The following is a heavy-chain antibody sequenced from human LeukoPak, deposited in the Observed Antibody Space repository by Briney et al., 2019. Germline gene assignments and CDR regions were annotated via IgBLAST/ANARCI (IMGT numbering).Heavy chain of an antibody. V-gene: IGHV4-38-2*02. CDR3: AKIPADWFGP. D-gene: IGHD6-19*01. CDR1: GESLTFGYY. CDR2: VYHTGTA. Sequence: SGTLSLTCTVSGESLTFGYYWGWIRQPRGKGLEWIGKVYHTGTATYNPSLKSRVTISVDTSKNQISLSLRSMTAADTAVYYCAKIPADWFGPWGRGTRVTVPS. J-gene: IGHJ5*02.